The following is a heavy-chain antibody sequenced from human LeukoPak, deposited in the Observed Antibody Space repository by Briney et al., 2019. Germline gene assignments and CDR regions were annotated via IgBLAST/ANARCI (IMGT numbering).Heavy chain of an antibody. CDR3: ARRGTSSSWAHFDY. CDR2: IKQDGSER. J-gene: IGHJ4*02. Sequence: PGGSLKLSCAASGFTFSTYWLTWVRQAPGKGLEWVTNIKQDGSERYYVDSVKGRFTISRGNVNNSLYLQMNSLGAEDTAVYYCARRGTSSSWAHFDYWGQGTLVTVSS. V-gene: IGHV3-7*05. CDR1: GFTFSTYW. D-gene: IGHD6-13*01.